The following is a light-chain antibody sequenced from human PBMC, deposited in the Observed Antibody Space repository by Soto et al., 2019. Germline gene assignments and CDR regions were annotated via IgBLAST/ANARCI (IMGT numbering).Light chain of an antibody. Sequence: DIQMTQSPSSLSASVGARVTITCQASQDIKRNMNWFQQRPGEAPQLLIYDASKLETGVPSRFSGGGSGTDFTFTITSLRPEDVATYFCQQYDYLPYTFGQGTKLEIK. CDR3: QQYDYLPYT. CDR2: DAS. J-gene: IGKJ2*01. V-gene: IGKV1-33*01. CDR1: QDIKRN.